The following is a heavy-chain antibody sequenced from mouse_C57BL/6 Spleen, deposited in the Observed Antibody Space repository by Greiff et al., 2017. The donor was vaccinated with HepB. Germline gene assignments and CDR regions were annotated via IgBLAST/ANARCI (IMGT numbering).Heavy chain of an antibody. CDR3: ARDDLSYAMDY. J-gene: IGHJ4*01. V-gene: IGHV3-6*01. CDR2: ISYDGSN. CDR1: GYSITSGYY. Sequence: ESGPGLVKPSQSLSLTCSVTGYSITSGYYWNWIRQFPGNKLEWMGYISYDGSNNYNPSLKNRISITRDTSKNQFFLKLNSVTTEDTATYYCARDDLSYAMDYWGQGTSVTVSS.